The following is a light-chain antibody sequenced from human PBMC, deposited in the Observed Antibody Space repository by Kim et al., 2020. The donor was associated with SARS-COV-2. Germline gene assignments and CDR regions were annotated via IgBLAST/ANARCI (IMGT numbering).Light chain of an antibody. Sequence: SYELTQPPSVSVSPGQTATITCSGDNLGDKYVCWYQKKPGQSPVLVIYQNIKRPSGIPERFSGSNSENTATLTISGTQAMDEADYYCQAWDTRNYVFGTGTKVTVL. CDR2: QNI. J-gene: IGLJ1*01. CDR1: NLGDKY. CDR3: QAWDTRNYV. V-gene: IGLV3-1*01.